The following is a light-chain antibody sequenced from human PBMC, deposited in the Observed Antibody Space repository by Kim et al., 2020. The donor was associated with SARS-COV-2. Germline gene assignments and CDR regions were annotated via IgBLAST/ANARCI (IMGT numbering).Light chain of an antibody. CDR1: SLRSYY. Sequence: SSELIQDPAVSVALGQTVRITCQGDSLRSYYASWYQQKPGQAPVLVIYGKNNRPSGIPDRFSGSSSGNTASLTITGAQAEDEADYYCNSRDSSGNHLRVF. V-gene: IGLV3-19*01. CDR3: NSRDSSGNHLRV. CDR2: GKN. J-gene: IGLJ2*01.